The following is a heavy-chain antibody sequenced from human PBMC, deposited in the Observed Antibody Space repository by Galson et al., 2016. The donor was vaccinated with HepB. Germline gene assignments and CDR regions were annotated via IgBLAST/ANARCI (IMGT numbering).Heavy chain of an antibody. CDR1: GFVVSSTY. J-gene: IGHJ4*02. Sequence: SLRLSCAASGFVVSSTYMSWVRQAPGKGLEWVSAIYSGDGTDYADSVKGRFTISRDNSENTLYLQMPSLRAEDTAVYYCASEFTTYDILTLGYWGQGTLVTVSS. CDR3: ASEFTTYDILTLGY. CDR2: IYSGDGT. V-gene: IGHV3-53*01. D-gene: IGHD3-9*01.